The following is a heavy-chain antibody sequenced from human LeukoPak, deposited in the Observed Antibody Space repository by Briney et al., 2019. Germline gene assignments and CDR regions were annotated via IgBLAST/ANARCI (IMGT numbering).Heavy chain of an antibody. V-gene: IGHV3-7*01. J-gene: IGHJ4*02. CDR2: IKADGSEK. Sequence: GGYLRLSCAASGFTFSTYWMGWVRQAPGKGLEWVAKIKADGSEKDHVDSVKGRFTISRDNAKNSLYLQLNSLRAEDTAVYYCARSRFYFDYWGQGTLVTVSS. CDR1: GFTFSTYW. CDR3: ARSRFYFDY.